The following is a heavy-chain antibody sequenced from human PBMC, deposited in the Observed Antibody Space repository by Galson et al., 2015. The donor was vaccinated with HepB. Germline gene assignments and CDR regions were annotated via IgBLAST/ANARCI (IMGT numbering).Heavy chain of an antibody. Sequence: SETLSLTCTVSGGSISRSSYYWTWFRQPPGKGLEWIGNVYYSGNTYYNPSLKSRVTISVDTSKNQFSLKLSSVSAADTAVFYCARPQSALSTISGGVNGYWFDPWGQGTLVTVSS. J-gene: IGHJ5*02. CDR1: GGSISRSSYY. CDR3: ARPQSALSTISGGVNGYWFDP. V-gene: IGHV4-39*01. D-gene: IGHD3-3*01. CDR2: VYYSGNT.